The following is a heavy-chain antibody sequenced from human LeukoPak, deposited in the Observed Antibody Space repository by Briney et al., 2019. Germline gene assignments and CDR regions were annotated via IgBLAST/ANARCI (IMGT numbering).Heavy chain of an antibody. CDR1: GGSISSYY. CDR2: IYNSGGT. CDR3: AREDCGGDCYSAGSDY. J-gene: IGHJ4*02. Sequence: SETLSLTCTVSGGSISSYYWSWIRQPPGKGLEYIGYIYNSGGTNYNPSLKSRVTISLDTSQNQFSLKLSSVTAADTAVYYCAREDCGGDCYSAGSDYWGQGTLVTVSS. D-gene: IGHD2-21*02. V-gene: IGHV4-59*12.